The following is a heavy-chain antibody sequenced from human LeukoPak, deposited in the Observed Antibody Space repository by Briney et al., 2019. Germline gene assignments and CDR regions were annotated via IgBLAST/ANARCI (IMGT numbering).Heavy chain of an antibody. V-gene: IGHV3-48*03. CDR1: GFTFSSYE. CDR2: ISSSGSTI. CDR3: ARQDYGDFDY. D-gene: IGHD4-17*01. J-gene: IGHJ4*02. Sequence: GGSLRLSCAASGFTFSSYELNWVRQAPGKGLEWVSYISSSGSTIYYADSVKGRFTISRDNAKNSPYLQMNSLRAEDTAVYSCARQDYGDFDYWGQGTLVTVSS.